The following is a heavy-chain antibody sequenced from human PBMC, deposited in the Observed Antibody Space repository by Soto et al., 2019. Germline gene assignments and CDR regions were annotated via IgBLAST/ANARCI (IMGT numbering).Heavy chain of an antibody. CDR2: INAGNGNT. CDR1: GYTFTSYA. Sequence: QVQLVQSGAEVKKPGASVKVSCKASGYTFTSYAMHWVRQAPGQRLEWMGWINAGNGNTKYSQKFQGRVTITRDTSASIAYMELSSLRSEDTAVYYCARDLFGVVISHYYYGMDVWGQGTTVTVSS. V-gene: IGHV1-3*01. CDR3: ARDLFGVVISHYYYGMDV. J-gene: IGHJ6*02. D-gene: IGHD3-3*01.